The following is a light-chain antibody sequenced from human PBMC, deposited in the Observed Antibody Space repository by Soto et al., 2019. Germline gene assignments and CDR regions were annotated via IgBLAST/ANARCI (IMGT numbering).Light chain of an antibody. Sequence: IQMTQSPSSLSASVGDRVTITCRANQTINRYLSWYQQKPGKAPNLLISAASTLQAGVPSRFSGSESGTEFTLTISSLQPEDFATYYCHQTYSSPWTFAQGTKVEIK. V-gene: IGKV1-39*01. CDR1: QTINRY. CDR3: HQTYSSPWT. CDR2: AAS. J-gene: IGKJ1*01.